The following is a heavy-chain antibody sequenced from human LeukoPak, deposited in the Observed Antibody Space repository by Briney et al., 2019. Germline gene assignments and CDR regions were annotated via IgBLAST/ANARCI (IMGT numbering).Heavy chain of an antibody. CDR3: AREFCSGGNCYGVFDI. V-gene: IGHV3-53*01. J-gene: IGHJ3*02. Sequence: PGGSLRLSCAASGLTVSSNYMSWLRQAPGKGLEWVSVIYSGGITFYAGSVKGRFTISRDNFKNTLYLQMNSLRAEDTAVYYCAREFCSGGNCYGVFDIWGQGTMVTVSS. CDR1: GLTVSSNY. D-gene: IGHD2-15*01. CDR2: IYSGGIT.